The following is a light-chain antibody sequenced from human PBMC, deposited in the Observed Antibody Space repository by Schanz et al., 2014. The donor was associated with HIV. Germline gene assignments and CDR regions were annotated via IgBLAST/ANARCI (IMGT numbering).Light chain of an antibody. CDR1: QGVSSY. Sequence: DIQMTQSPSFLSASVGDRVTITCRASQGVSSYLAWYQQKPGKAPKLLIYAASTLQGGVPSRFSGSGSGTEFTLTINNLQPEDFATYFCQQLNSDPRTFGPGTKVDVK. J-gene: IGKJ3*01. CDR2: AAS. CDR3: QQLNSDPRT. V-gene: IGKV1-9*01.